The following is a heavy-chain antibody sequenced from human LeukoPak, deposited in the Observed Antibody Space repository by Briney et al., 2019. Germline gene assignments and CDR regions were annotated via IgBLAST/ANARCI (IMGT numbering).Heavy chain of an antibody. J-gene: IGHJ4*02. V-gene: IGHV1-24*01. CDR3: ATDLRWELLRFDY. CDR1: GYTLTELS. D-gene: IGHD1-26*01. Sequence: GASVKVSCKVSGYTLTELSMHWVRQAPGKGLEWMGGFDPEDGETIYAQKSQGRVTMTEDTSTDTAYMELCSLRSEDTAVYYCATDLRWELLRFDYWGQGTLVTVSS. CDR2: FDPEDGET.